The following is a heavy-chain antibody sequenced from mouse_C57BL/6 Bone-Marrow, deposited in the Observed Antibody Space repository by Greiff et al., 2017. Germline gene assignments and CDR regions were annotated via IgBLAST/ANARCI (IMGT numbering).Heavy chain of an antibody. CDR3: ARGGENDYDGAWFAY. CDR2: INPNYGTT. Sequence: EVQLQQSGPELVKPGASVKISCKASGYSFTDYNMNWVKQSNGKSLEWIGVINPNYGTTSYNQKFKGKATLTVDQSSSTAYMQLNSLTSEDSAVYYCARGGENDYDGAWFAYWGQGTLVTVSA. CDR1: GYSFTDYN. V-gene: IGHV1-39*01. D-gene: IGHD2-4*01. J-gene: IGHJ3*01.